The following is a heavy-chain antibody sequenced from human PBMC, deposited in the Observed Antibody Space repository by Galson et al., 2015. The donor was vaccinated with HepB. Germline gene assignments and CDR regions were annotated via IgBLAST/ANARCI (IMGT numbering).Heavy chain of an antibody. Sequence: SLRLSCAASGFTFSSYAMSWVRQAPGKGLEWVSAISGSGGSTYYADSVKGRFTISRDNSKNTLYLQMNSLRAEDTAVYYCARADAHSWGDYDSSGYTAHSYFDYWGQGTLVTVSS. CDR3: ARADAHSWGDYDSSGYTAHSYFDY. J-gene: IGHJ4*02. D-gene: IGHD3-22*01. V-gene: IGHV3-23*01. CDR1: GFTFSSYA. CDR2: ISGSGGST.